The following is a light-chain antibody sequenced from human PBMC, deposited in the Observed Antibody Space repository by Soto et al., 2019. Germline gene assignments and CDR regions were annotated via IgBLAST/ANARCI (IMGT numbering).Light chain of an antibody. CDR1: QSISSY. Sequence: DIQMTQSPSSLSASVGDRVTITCRASQSISSYLNWYQQKPGKAPKLLIYAASSLQSGVPSRFSGSGSGTDFTLTISSLQPEDFATYYCQQYNSYWTFGRGTKLDI. CDR2: AAS. J-gene: IGKJ1*01. V-gene: IGKV1-39*01. CDR3: QQYNSYWT.